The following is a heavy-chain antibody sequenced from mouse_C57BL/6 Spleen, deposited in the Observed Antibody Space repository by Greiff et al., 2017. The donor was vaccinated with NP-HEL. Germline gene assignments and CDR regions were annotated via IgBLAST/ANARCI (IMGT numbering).Heavy chain of an antibody. V-gene: IGHV1-59*01. Sequence: VQLQQPGAELVRPGTSVKLSCKASGYTFTSYWMHWVKQRPGQGLEWIGVIDPSDSYTNYNQKFKGKATLTVDTSSSTAYMQLSSLTSEDSAVYYCARGSNWYYYAMDYWGQGTSVTVSS. CDR1: GYTFTSYW. CDR3: ARGSNWYYYAMDY. J-gene: IGHJ4*01. CDR2: IDPSDSYT. D-gene: IGHD2-5*01.